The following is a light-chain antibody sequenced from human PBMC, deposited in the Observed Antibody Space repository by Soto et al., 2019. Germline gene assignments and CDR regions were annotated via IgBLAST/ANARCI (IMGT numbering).Light chain of an antibody. Sequence: DIQITHSAAAVSASVVYKANVNCRASQGISSRLAWYQQKPGKAPKLLIYTASSLQSGVPSRFSGSGSGTDFTLTISSLQPEDFATYYCQQANSFPLTFGGGTKVDI. V-gene: IGKV1-12*01. CDR1: QGISSR. J-gene: IGKJ4*01. CDR3: QQANSFPLT. CDR2: TAS.